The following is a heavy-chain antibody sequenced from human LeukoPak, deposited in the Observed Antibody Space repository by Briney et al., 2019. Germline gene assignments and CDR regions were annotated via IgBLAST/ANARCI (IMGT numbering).Heavy chain of an antibody. Sequence: ASVKVSCKASGYTFTSYYMHWVRQAPGQGREWMGLINPSGGSTSYAQKFQGRVTITRDTYTSTVYMELSSLRSEDTAVYYCARGKGVMITFGGVMGYWGQGTLVTVSS. CDR2: INPSGGST. J-gene: IGHJ4*02. CDR1: GYTFTSYY. CDR3: ARGKGVMITFGGVMGY. V-gene: IGHV1-46*01. D-gene: IGHD3-16*01.